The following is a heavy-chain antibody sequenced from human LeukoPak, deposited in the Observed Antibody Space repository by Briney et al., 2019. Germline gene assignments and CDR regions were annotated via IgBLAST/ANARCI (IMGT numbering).Heavy chain of an antibody. Sequence: GGSLRLSCAASGFTVSSNYMSWVRQAPGKGLEWVANIKQDGSERYYVDSVKGRFTISRDNAKNSLYLQINNLRAEDTAVYYCARNTYYDFWTDYLFDYWGQGTLVTVSS. CDR3: ARNTYYDFWTDYLFDY. CDR2: IKQDGSER. CDR1: GFTVSSNY. D-gene: IGHD3-3*01. V-gene: IGHV3-7*01. J-gene: IGHJ4*02.